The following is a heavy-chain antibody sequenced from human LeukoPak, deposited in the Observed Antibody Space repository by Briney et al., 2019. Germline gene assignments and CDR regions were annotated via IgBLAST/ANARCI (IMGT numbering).Heavy chain of an antibody. J-gene: IGHJ4*02. D-gene: IGHD6-19*01. CDR1: GFTFSSYS. Sequence: NPGGSLRLSCAASGFTFSSYSMNWVRQAPGKGLEWVSSISSSSSYIYYADSVKGRFTISRDNAKNSLYLQMNSLRAEDTAVYYCAKDRVPLAVAGTPGDYWGQGTLVTVSS. CDR3: AKDRVPLAVAGTPGDY. CDR2: ISSSSSYI. V-gene: IGHV3-21*01.